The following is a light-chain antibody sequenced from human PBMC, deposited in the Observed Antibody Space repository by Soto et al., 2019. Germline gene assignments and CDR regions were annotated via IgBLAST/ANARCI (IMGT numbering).Light chain of an antibody. CDR1: SSDIGGSNS. CDR3: SSYSTSGTLVV. V-gene: IGLV2-14*01. J-gene: IGLJ3*02. Sequence: QSALTQPASVSGSPGQTIIMSCTGTSSDIGGSNSVSWYQQHPDKAPKLILFDVSHRPSKIPDRFSGSKSGNTASLTICGLQADDEADYYCSSYSTSGTLVVFGGGTKLTVL. CDR2: DVS.